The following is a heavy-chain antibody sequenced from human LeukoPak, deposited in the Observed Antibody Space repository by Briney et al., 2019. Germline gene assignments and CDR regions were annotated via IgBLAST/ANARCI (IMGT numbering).Heavy chain of an antibody. J-gene: IGHJ6*02. V-gene: IGHV1-46*01. D-gene: IGHD3-22*01. CDR2: INPSGGST. CDR1: GYTFTSYY. Sequence: ASVKVSCKASGYTFTSYYMHWVRQAPGQGLEWMGIINPSGGSTSYAQKFQGRVTMTRDTSTSTVYMELSSLRSEDTAVYYCARGVGYYDSSGYYPDYGMDVWGQGTTVTVSS. CDR3: ARGVGYYDSSGYYPDYGMDV.